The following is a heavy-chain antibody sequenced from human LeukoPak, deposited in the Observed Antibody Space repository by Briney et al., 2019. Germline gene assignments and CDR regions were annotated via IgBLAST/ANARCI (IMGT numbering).Heavy chain of an antibody. V-gene: IGHV3-23*01. D-gene: IGHD2-21*02. CDR2: ISGGGDIT. CDR1: GFNFANHA. Sequence: HPGGSLRLSCAASGFNFANHAMSWVRQTPGKGLGWVSAISGGGDITYYADSVRGRFTISRDNSKDTLFLQMHSLRPGDTAVYYCVREDTPATANYWGQGTLVTISS. CDR3: VREDTPATANY. J-gene: IGHJ4*02.